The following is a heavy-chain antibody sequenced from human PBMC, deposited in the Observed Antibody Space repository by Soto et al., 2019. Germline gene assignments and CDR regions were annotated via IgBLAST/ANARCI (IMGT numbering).Heavy chain of an antibody. D-gene: IGHD2-2*01. CDR2: IKTDGSGK. J-gene: IGHJ2*01. V-gene: IGHV3-74*01. CDR3: ARDSTKYSFDL. CDR1: GFSFRSYW. Sequence: EEQLVESGGGLVQPGGSLRLSCVASGFSFRSYWMHWVRQVPGKGLVWVSRIKTDGSGKIYADSVEGRFTISRDNAKDTLYLQMSSLRVEDTALYYCARDSTKYSFDLWGRGTLVTVSS.